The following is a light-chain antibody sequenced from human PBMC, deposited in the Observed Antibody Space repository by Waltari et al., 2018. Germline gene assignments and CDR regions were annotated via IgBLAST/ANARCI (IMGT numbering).Light chain of an antibody. CDR3: AAWDDSLSGLV. CDR2: GHN. J-gene: IGLJ3*02. V-gene: IGLV1-44*01. Sequence: QSVLTQPPSASGTPGQRVTISCSGSSPKIGTNSVNRYQQPPGTAPKLLIYGHNRRPTGVPDRFSGSKSGSSASLAISGLQSEDEADYYCAAWDDSLSGLVFGGGTKVTVL. CDR1: SPKIGTNS.